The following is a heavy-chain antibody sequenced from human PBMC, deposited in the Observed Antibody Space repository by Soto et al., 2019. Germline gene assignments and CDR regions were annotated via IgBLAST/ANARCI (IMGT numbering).Heavy chain of an antibody. V-gene: IGHV2-5*01. CDR3: AHSTFVQYSSSYFDY. J-gene: IGHJ4*02. CDR1: GFSLSTSGVG. Sequence: SGPTLVNPTQTLTLTCTFSGFSLSTSGVGVAWIRQPPGQALEWLALIYWNDDRSYSPSLKSRLTITKDTSKNQVVLTMTNMDPVDTATYYCAHSTFVQYSSSYFDYWGQGTLVTVSS. CDR2: IYWNDDR. D-gene: IGHD6-6*01.